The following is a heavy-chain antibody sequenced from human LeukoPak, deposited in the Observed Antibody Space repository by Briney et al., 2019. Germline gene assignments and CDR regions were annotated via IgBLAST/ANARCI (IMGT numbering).Heavy chain of an antibody. J-gene: IGHJ4*02. CDR3: ARHLASSILSADD. CDR2: IYYSGGT. CDR1: GGSINNSC. V-gene: IGHV4-59*08. D-gene: IGHD2/OR15-2a*01. Sequence: SETLSLTCTVSGGSINNSCWGWIRQPPGEGRGWSGYIYYSGGTNSNPSLKSPVTISVATSKNQSSLKLTSVTAADTAVYYCARHLASSILSADDWGQGTLVTVSS.